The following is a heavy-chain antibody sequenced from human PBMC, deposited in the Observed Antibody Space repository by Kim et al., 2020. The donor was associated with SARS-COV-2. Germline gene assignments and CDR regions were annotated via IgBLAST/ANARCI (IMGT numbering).Heavy chain of an antibody. J-gene: IGHJ4*02. CDR2: IYPGDSDT. CDR1: GYSFTSYW. CDR3: ARHSWGGSGGYPEYYFDY. D-gene: IGHD3-10*01. Sequence: GESLKISCKGSGYSFTSYWIGWVRQMPGKGLEWMGIIYPGDSDTRYSPSFQGQVTISADKSISTSYLQWSGLKASDTAMYYCARHSWGGSGGYPEYYFDYWGQGTLVTVSS. V-gene: IGHV5-51*01.